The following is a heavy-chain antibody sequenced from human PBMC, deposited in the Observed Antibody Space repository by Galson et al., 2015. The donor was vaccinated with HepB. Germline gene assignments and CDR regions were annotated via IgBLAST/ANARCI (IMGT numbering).Heavy chain of an antibody. J-gene: IGHJ4*02. CDR3: ARALYYYDSSGYPIDY. D-gene: IGHD3-22*01. CDR1: GFTFSSNT. V-gene: IGHV3-30-3*01. Sequence: SLRLSCAASGFTFSSNTMHWVRQAPGKGLEWVAVISYDGSNKYYADSVKGRFTISRDNSKNTLYLQMNSLRAEDTALYYCARALYYYDSSGYPIDYWGPGTLVTVSS. CDR2: ISYDGSNK.